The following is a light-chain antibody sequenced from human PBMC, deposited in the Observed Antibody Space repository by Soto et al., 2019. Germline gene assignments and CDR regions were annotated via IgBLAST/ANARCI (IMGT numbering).Light chain of an antibody. CDR2: DAS. Sequence: DIQMTQSPSTLSASVGDRVTITCRASQSISSWLAWYQQKPGKAPKLLIYDASTLESGVPSRFSGRGSGTEFTLTISSLKPDDFATYYCQQYNSYWTFGQGTKVDI. CDR1: QSISSW. J-gene: IGKJ1*01. V-gene: IGKV1-5*01. CDR3: QQYNSYWT.